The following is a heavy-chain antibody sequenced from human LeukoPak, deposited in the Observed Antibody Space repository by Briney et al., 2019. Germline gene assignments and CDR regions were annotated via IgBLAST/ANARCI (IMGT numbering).Heavy chain of an antibody. CDR3: AELGITMIGGV. Sequence: GGSLRLSCAASGYTFSSYWMSWVRQAPGKGLEWVANIKQDGSEKNYVDSVRGRFTISRDNAKNSLYLQLNSLRAEDTAVYYCAELGITMIGGVWGKGTTVTISS. V-gene: IGHV3-7*01. CDR2: IKQDGSEK. D-gene: IGHD3-10*02. J-gene: IGHJ6*04. CDR1: GYTFSSYW.